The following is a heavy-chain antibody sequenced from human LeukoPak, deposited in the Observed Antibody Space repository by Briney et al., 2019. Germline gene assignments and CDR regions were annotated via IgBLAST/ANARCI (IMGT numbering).Heavy chain of an antibody. J-gene: IGHJ4*02. CDR3: ARDSGYAFDY. Sequence: GGSLRLSCAASGFTVSSNYMTWVRQAPGQGLEWVSVIYTDGNTYYADSVKGRFTISRDNSKNTVYLQMNSLRAEDTAVYYCARDSGYAFDYWGQGTLVTVSS. V-gene: IGHV3-66*01. D-gene: IGHD5-12*01. CDR1: GFTVSSNY. CDR2: IYTDGNT.